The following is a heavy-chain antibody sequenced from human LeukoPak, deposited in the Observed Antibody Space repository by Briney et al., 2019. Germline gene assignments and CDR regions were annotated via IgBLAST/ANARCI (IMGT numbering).Heavy chain of an antibody. D-gene: IGHD2-15*01. CDR2: IYHSGST. CDR3: ARGISDYYYGMDV. Sequence: SETLSLTCTVSGGSISSGGYYWSWIRQPPGKGLEWVGYIYHSGSTNYNPSLKSRVTISVDTSKNQFSLKLSSVTAADTAVYYCARGISDYYYGMDVWGQGTTVTVSS. CDR1: GGSISSGGYY. V-gene: IGHV4-61*08. J-gene: IGHJ6*02.